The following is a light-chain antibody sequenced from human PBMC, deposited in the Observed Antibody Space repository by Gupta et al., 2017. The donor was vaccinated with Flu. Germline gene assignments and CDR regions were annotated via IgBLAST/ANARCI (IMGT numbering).Light chain of an antibody. J-gene: IGKJ2*03. Sequence: EIVMTQSPAALSVSPGERATLSCRASQSVSSNLAWYQQKPGQAPRLLMYEVSTRATGIPARFSGSGYGTKFTLTISSLQSEDFAVYHCQQYNDWPYSFGQGTKLEIK. CDR2: EVS. V-gene: IGKV3-15*01. CDR3: QQYNDWPYS. CDR1: QSVSSN.